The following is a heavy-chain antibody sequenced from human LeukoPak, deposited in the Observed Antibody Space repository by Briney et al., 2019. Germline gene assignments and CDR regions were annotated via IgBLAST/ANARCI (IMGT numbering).Heavy chain of an antibody. CDR1: GFTFSNYW. CDR3: ARETSGGFPY. D-gene: IGHD2-15*01. Sequence: GGSLRLSCTASGFTFSNYWMQWVRQVPGKGLVWVSRINGDGSSPSYADSVKGRFTISRDNSKNTLYLQMNNLSAEDTAVYYCARETSGGFPYRGQGTLVTVSS. V-gene: IGHV3-74*01. J-gene: IGHJ4*02. CDR2: INGDGSSP.